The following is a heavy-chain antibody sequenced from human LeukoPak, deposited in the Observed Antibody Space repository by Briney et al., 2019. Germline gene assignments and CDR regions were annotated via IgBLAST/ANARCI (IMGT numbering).Heavy chain of an antibody. CDR1: GFTFSIYN. J-gene: IGHJ4*02. Sequence: PGGSLRLSCAASGFTFSIYNMNWVRQAPGKGLEWVGFIRSKTYGGTGEYAASVKGRFTISRDDSKSIAHLQMNSLKTEDTAVYYCTRSESGTYKGGFDFWGQGTLVTVSS. V-gene: IGHV3-49*04. D-gene: IGHD1-26*01. CDR3: TRSESGTYKGGFDF. CDR2: IRSKTYGGTG.